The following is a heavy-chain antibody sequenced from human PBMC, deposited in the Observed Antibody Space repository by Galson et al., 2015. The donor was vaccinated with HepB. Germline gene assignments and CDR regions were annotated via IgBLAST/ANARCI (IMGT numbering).Heavy chain of an antibody. D-gene: IGHD2-2*01. V-gene: IGHV3-7*03. CDR3: ARVNHIVSYAPTAPDY. CDR2: IKQDGSEK. Sequence: SLRLSCAASGFTFSSYWMSWVRQAPGKGLEWVANIKQDGSEKYYVDSVKGRFTISRDNAKNSLYLQMNSLRAEDTAVYYCARVNHIVSYAPTAPDYWGQGTLVTVSS. CDR1: GFTFSSYW. J-gene: IGHJ4*02.